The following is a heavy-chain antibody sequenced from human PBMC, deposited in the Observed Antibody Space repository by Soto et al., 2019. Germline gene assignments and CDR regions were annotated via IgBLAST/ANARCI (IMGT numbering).Heavy chain of an antibody. Sequence: QVQLQQWGAGLLKPSETLSLTCAVYGGSFSGYQWSWIRQTPGKGLEWIGGINDSGDINYNPSLKSRVTILVDAAKKQISLKLSSVTAADTAVYYCARGLILWFGELSRRGGCYYYMDVWGKGTTVTVSS. CDR1: GGSFSGYQ. V-gene: IGHV4-34*02. CDR2: INDSGDI. CDR3: ARGLILWFGELSRRGGCYYYMDV. J-gene: IGHJ6*03. D-gene: IGHD3-10*01.